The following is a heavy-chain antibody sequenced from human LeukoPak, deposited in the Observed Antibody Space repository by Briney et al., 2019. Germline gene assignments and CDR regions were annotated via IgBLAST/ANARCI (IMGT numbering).Heavy chain of an antibody. CDR1: DDSINNYY. CDR2: SYYSGTT. Sequence: PSETLSLTCTVSDDSINNYYWNWIRQPPGKGLEWIGYSYYSGTTNYNPSLKSRVTISVDTSKNQFSLKLSSVTAADTAVYYCARAGFWSDSRNYFDYWGQGTLVTVSS. J-gene: IGHJ4*02. CDR3: ARAGFWSDSRNYFDY. V-gene: IGHV4-59*01. D-gene: IGHD3-3*01.